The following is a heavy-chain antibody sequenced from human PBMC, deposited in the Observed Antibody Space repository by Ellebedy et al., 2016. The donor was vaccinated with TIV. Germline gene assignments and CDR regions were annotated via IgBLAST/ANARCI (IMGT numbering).Heavy chain of an antibody. CDR2: IWFDGSNK. CDR3: ARDVGYGGNYPRDHYFYALDV. CDR1: GFTFSRFG. Sequence: PGGSLRLSCAASGFTFSRFGMHWVRQAPGKGLEWVALIWFDGSNKYYGDSVKGRCTISRDNSKNTLYLEMNSLRAEDTAVYYCARDVGYGGNYPRDHYFYALDVWGQGTTVIVSS. J-gene: IGHJ6*02. D-gene: IGHD4-23*01. V-gene: IGHV3-33*01.